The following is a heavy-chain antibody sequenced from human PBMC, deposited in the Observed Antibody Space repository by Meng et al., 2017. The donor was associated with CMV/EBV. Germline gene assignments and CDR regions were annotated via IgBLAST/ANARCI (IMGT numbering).Heavy chain of an antibody. CDR2: ISYDGSNK. Sequence: GALRLSCAASGFTFSSYAMHWVRQAPGKGLEWVAVISYDGSNKYYADSVKGRFTISRDNSKNTLYLQMNSLRAEDTAVYYCAKHLRYCSSTSCRKRDYYYYYGMDVWGQGTTVTVSS. D-gene: IGHD2-2*01. J-gene: IGHJ6*02. V-gene: IGHV3-30-3*02. CDR3: AKHLRYCSSTSCRKRDYYYYYGMDV. CDR1: GFTFSSYA.